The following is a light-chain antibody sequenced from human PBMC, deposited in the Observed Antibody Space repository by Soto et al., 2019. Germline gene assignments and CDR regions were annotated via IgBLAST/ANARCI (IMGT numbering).Light chain of an antibody. Sequence: SYELTQPPSVSVSLGQMARITCSGEALAKKYTYWYQKKPGQSPVVLIYKNSERPSGIPERFSGSSSGTTVTLTIRGVQAEDEVDYYCLSTDSSGTVWVFGGGTKVTVL. V-gene: IGLV3-16*01. CDR1: ALAKKY. J-gene: IGLJ2*01. CDR3: LSTDSSGTVWV. CDR2: KNS.